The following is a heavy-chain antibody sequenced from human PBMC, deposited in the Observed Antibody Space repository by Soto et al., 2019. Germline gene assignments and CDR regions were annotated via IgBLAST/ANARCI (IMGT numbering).Heavy chain of an antibody. CDR2: ISNDGSHE. J-gene: IGHJ6*02. CDR3: AKDRWQQLPYYYGMDV. CDR1: VSTVYSYA. V-gene: IGHV3-30*04. Sequence: PGGSLRLPCAPSVSTVYSYAMHWVRQAPGKVLEWVAVISNDGSHENYADSAKGRFTISRDNSKNTLYLQMNSLRVEDTAVYYCAKDRWQQLPYYYGMDVWGQGTTVTVSS. D-gene: IGHD1-26*01.